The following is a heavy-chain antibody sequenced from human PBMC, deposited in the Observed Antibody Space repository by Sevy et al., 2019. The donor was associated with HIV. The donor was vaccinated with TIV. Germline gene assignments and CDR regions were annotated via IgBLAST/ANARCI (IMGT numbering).Heavy chain of an antibody. CDR3: ARDLSFPRGVFDI. J-gene: IGHJ3*02. CDR1: GFSFSTYA. D-gene: IGHD1-26*01. V-gene: IGHV3-23*01. CDR2: ITGSDGRT. Sequence: GGSLRLSCVASGFSFSTYAMSWVRQAPGKGLEWVAAITGSDGRTWYPDSVKGRFTISRDNLKNTLYLQMTNLVPEDTALYYCARDLSFPRGVFDIWGQGTMVTVSS.